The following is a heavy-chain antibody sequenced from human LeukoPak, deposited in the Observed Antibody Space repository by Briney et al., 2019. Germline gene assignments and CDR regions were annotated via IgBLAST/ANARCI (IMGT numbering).Heavy chain of an antibody. V-gene: IGHV4-30-4*01. J-gene: IGHJ4*02. CDR3: ARERIALEPPYGVLDY. Sequence: SETLSLTCTVSGGSISSGDYYWSWIRQPPGKGLEWIGYIYYSGSTYYNPSLKSRVTISVDTSKNRFSLKLSSVTAADTAVYYCARERIALEPPYGVLDYWGQGTLVTVSS. D-gene: IGHD1-14*01. CDR2: IYYSGST. CDR1: GGSISSGDYY.